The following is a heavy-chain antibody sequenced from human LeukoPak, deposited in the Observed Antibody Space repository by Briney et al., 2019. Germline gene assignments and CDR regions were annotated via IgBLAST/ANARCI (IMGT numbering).Heavy chain of an antibody. V-gene: IGHV3-53*01. J-gene: IGHJ4*02. D-gene: IGHD1-1*01. CDR2: IYSGGST. Sequence: GGSLRLSCAASGFTISSNYMSWVRQAPGKGLEWVSVIYSGGSTYYADSVKGRFTISRDNSKNTLYLQMNSLRAEDTAVYYCARALRQHNYYFDYWGQGTLVTVSS. CDR3: ARALRQHNYYFDY. CDR1: GFTISSNY.